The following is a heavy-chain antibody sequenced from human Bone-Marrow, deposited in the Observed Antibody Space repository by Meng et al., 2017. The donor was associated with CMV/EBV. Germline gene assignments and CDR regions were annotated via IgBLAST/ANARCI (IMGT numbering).Heavy chain of an antibody. D-gene: IGHD3-10*01. Sequence: GGSLRLSCAASGFTFRSYGMHWVRQAPGKGLEWVTFIRTDGSNQYYADSVKGRFTISRDNSKNTLYVQMNSLRAEDTALYYCARDGVRGLDYWGQGKLVNVAS. V-gene: IGHV3-30*02. CDR1: GFTFRSYG. J-gene: IGHJ4*02. CDR2: IRTDGSNQ. CDR3: ARDGVRGLDY.